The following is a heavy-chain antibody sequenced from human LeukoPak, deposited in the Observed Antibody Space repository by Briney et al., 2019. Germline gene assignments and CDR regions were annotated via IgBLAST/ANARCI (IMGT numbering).Heavy chain of an antibody. D-gene: IGHD2-15*01. V-gene: IGHV3-7*01. CDR3: AKGSYYCSDSCPQYYYYMDV. CDR1: GFTFSSYW. CDR2: IKQDGSEK. Sequence: PGGSLRLSCAASGFTFSSYWMSWVRQAPGKGLEWVANIKQDGSEKYYVDSVKGRFTISRDNAKNSLYLQMNSLRAEDTAVYYCAKGSYYCSDSCPQYYYYMDVWGKGTTVIVSS. J-gene: IGHJ6*03.